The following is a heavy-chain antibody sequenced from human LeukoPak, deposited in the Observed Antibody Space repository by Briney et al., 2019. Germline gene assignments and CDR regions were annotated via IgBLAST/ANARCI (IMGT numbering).Heavy chain of an antibody. V-gene: IGHV3-30*02. CDR2: IRYDGSNK. D-gene: IGHD3-9*01. CDR1: GFTFSSYG. CDR3: EKDGELLRYFDWLSIVDY. J-gene: IGHJ4*02. Sequence: GGSLRLSCAASGFTFSSYGMHWVRQAPGKGLGWVAFIRYDGSNKYYADSVKGRFTISRENSKNTLYLQMNSLRAEDTAVYYCEKDGELLRYFDWLSIVDYWGQGTLVTVSS.